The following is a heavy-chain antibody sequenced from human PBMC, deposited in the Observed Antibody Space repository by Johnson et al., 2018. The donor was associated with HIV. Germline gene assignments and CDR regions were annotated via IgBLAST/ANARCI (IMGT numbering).Heavy chain of an antibody. CDR2: ITSEIDGETT. V-gene: IGHV3-15*01. D-gene: IGHD6-6*01. CDR1: GFIFTNTW. J-gene: IGHJ3*02. Sequence: VQLVESGGGLVKPGGSLRLSCVASGFIFTNTWMTWVRQAPGKGLEWVGRITSEIDGETTDYGAPVKGRFTIQRDDSRNRVYLQMNSLKTEDTAVYYCTRVGQKLVPVPRGAFDIWGQGTMVTVSS. CDR3: TRVGQKLVPVPRGAFDI.